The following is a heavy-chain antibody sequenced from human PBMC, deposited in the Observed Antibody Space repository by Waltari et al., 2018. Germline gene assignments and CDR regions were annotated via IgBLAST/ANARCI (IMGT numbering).Heavy chain of an antibody. V-gene: IGHV3-33*01. Sequence: QVQLVESGGGVVQPGRSLRLSCAASGFTFSSYGMHWVRQAPGKGLEWVAVIWYDGSNKYYADSVKGRFTISRDNSKNTLYLQMNSLRAEDTAVYYCARDKDCSGGSCYSGYYYYGMDVWGQGTTVTVSS. J-gene: IGHJ6*02. CDR2: IWYDGSNK. D-gene: IGHD2-15*01. CDR1: GFTFSSYG. CDR3: ARDKDCSGGSCYSGYYYYGMDV.